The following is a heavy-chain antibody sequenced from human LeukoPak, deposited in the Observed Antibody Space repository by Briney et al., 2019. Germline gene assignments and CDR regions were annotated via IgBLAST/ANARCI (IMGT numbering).Heavy chain of an antibody. CDR3: ATTQRGVVHFDY. Sequence: ASVKVSCKVSEYTLTELSMHWVRQAPGKGLEWMGGFDPEDGETIYAQKFQGRVTMTEDTSTDTAYMELSSLRSEDTAVYYCATTQRGVVHFDYWGQGTLVTVSS. V-gene: IGHV1-24*01. J-gene: IGHJ4*02. CDR2: FDPEDGET. CDR1: EYTLTELS. D-gene: IGHD3-10*01.